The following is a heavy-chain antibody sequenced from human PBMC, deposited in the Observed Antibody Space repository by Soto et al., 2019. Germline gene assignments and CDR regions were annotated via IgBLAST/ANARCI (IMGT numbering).Heavy chain of an antibody. J-gene: IGHJ5*02. CDR2: MYFGGSF. D-gene: IGHD3-22*01. CDR1: GASVSNGY. Sequence: QMQLQASGPGLVKPSETLSLTCNVSGASVSNGYWSWIRQPPGKGLEWIGFMYFGGSFNYNPSLTTRATISVETSTNQFSMKLTSVTASDTAVYYCARSYYDSTGLAVDPWGQGTLVTVSS. V-gene: IGHV4-4*08. CDR3: ARSYYDSTGLAVDP.